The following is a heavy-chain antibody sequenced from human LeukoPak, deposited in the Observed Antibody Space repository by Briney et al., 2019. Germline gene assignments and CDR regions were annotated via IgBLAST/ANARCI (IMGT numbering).Heavy chain of an antibody. V-gene: IGHV1-18*01. CDR2: ISPYNGNT. D-gene: IGHD2-2*01. J-gene: IGHJ4*02. Sequence: ASVKVSCKASGYTFSSYGVSWVRQAPGQGLEWMGWISPYNGNTNYAESLQGRVTMTTDKSTSTAYMELSSLRSEDTAVYYCAREGCSSTSCYSDPPEAYWGQGTLVTASS. CDR3: AREGCSSTSCYSDPPEAY. CDR1: GYTFSSYG.